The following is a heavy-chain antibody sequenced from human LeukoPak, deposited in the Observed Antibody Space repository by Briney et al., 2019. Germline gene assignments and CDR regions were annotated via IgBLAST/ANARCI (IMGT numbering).Heavy chain of an antibody. D-gene: IGHD4-23*01. CDR2: INPNSGGT. Sequence: ASVNVSCKASGYTFTGYYMHWVRQAPGQGLEWMGRINPNSGGTNYAQKFQGRVTMTRDTSISTAYMELSRLNSDDTAVYFCARDGYGGYSFDYWGQGTLVTVSS. J-gene: IGHJ4*02. CDR3: ARDGYGGYSFDY. CDR1: GYTFTGYY. V-gene: IGHV1-2*06.